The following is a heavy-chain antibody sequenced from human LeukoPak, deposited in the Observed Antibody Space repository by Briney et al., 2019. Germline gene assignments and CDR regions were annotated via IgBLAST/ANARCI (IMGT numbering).Heavy chain of an antibody. CDR3: ARASLDSENYGRYFDY. J-gene: IGHJ4*02. V-gene: IGHV4-39*07. CDR2: LYYSGKT. CDR1: GGSISSSTYY. Sequence: PSETLSLTCIISGGSISSSTYYWGWIRQPPGKGLEWIGTLYYSGKTYYNPSLKSRVTISVDTSKNQFSLKLTSVTAADTAVYYCARASLDSENYGRYFDYWGQGTLVTVSS. D-gene: IGHD3-10*01.